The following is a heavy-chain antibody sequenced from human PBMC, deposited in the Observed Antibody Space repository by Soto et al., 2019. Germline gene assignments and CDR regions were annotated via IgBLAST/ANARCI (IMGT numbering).Heavy chain of an antibody. V-gene: IGHV3-7*01. D-gene: IGHD6-19*01. CDR3: ARDHIDGWKFDY. J-gene: IGHJ4*02. Sequence: EVQLVESGGGLVQPGGSLRLSCAAPGFTFCKYWMSLVRQAPGKGLEWVANIRQDGNENYYVDSVKGRFTTSRDNTKNSFYLQMNSLRAEDTAVYYCARDHIDGWKFDYWGRGTLVTVSS. CDR1: GFTFCKYW. CDR2: IRQDGNEN.